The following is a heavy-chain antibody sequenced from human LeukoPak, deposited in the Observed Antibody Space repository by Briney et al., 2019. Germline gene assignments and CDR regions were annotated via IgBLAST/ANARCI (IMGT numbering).Heavy chain of an antibody. J-gene: IGHJ4*02. CDR2: ISGDGGST. CDR1: GFTFDDYA. Sequence: GGSLRLSCAASGFTFDDYAMHWVRQAPGKGLEWVSLISGDGGSTYYADSVKGRFTISRDNAKNTLYLQMNSLRAEDTAVYYCARASDYDFWSGTLDYWGQGTLVTVSS. V-gene: IGHV3-43*02. D-gene: IGHD3-3*01. CDR3: ARASDYDFWSGTLDY.